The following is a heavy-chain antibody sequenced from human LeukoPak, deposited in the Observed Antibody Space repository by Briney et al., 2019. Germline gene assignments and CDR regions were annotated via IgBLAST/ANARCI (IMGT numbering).Heavy chain of an antibody. V-gene: IGHV3-23*01. D-gene: IGHD3-22*01. Sequence: PGGSLRLSCAASGFTFSNYAMTWVRQAPGKGLEWVSAISARGDSTYSADSVKGRFTISRDNSKNTLFLQMNSLRAEDTAVYYCARDFVAYDSSGYPPFVDYWGQGTLVTVSS. CDR3: ARDFVAYDSSGYPPFVDY. CDR1: GFTFSNYA. J-gene: IGHJ4*02. CDR2: ISARGDST.